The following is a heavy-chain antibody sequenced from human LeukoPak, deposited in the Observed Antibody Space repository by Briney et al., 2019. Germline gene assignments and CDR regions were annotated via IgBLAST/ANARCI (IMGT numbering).Heavy chain of an antibody. CDR2: IYSGTI. V-gene: IGHV3-53*01. CDR3: ARRAGAYSHPYDY. Sequence: PGGSLRLSCAASGFSFSNYGMNWVRQAPGKGLEWVSFIYSGTIHYSDSVKGRFTISRDNSKNTLYLQMNSLRAEDTVVYYCARRAGAYSHPYDYWGQGTLVTVSS. CDR1: GFSFSNYG. D-gene: IGHD4/OR15-4a*01. J-gene: IGHJ4*02.